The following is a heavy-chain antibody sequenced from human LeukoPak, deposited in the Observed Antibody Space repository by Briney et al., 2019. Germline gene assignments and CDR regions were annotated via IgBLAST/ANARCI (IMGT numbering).Heavy chain of an antibody. CDR2: ISSSGSTI. V-gene: IGHV3-48*03. CDR1: GFTFSSYE. D-gene: IGHD6-13*01. Sequence: GGSLRLSCAASGFTFSSYEMNWVRQAPRKGLEWVSYISSSGSTIYYADSVKGRFTISRDNAKNSLYLQMNSLRAEDTAVYYCAREAAAGTGWFDPWGLGTLVTVSS. CDR3: AREAAAGTGWFDP. J-gene: IGHJ5*02.